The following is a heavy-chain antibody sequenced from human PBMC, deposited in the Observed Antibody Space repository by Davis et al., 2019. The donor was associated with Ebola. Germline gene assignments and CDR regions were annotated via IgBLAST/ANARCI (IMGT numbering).Heavy chain of an antibody. CDR2: IKSKTDGGTT. CDR1: GFTFSSYS. J-gene: IGHJ4*02. Sequence: GESLKISCAASGFTFSSYSMNWVRQAPGKGLEWVGRIKSKTDGGTTDYAAPVKGRFTISRDDSKGIAFLQMNSLKTEDTAVYYCTRRGTVVTPDYWGQGTLVTVSS. CDR3: TRRGTVVTPDY. V-gene: IGHV3-15*01. D-gene: IGHD4-23*01.